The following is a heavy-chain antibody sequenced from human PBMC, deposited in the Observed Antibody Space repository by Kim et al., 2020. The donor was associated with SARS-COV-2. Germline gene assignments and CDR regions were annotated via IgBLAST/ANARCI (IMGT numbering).Heavy chain of an antibody. CDR2: NT. CDR3: ATYSSSSFDY. D-gene: IGHD6-6*01. V-gene: IGHV1-18*01. Sequence: NTNYARKRQGRVPMTTDTSTGTAYMELRSLRSDDTAVYYCATYSSSSFDYWGQGTLVTVSS. J-gene: IGHJ4*02.